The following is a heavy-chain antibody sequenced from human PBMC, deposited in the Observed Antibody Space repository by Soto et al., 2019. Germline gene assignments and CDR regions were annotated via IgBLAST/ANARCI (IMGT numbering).Heavy chain of an antibody. V-gene: IGHV1-18*01. Sequence: ASVKLSCKASGYTFTSYGISWVRQAPGQGLEWMGWISAYNGNTNYAQKLQGRVTMTTDTSTSTAYMELRSLRSDDTAVYYCAREGITGTTGYDHDYYYYYVMDVWG. D-gene: IGHD1-7*01. CDR1: GYTFTSYG. J-gene: IGHJ6*02. CDR3: AREGITGTTGYDHDYYYYYVMDV. CDR2: ISAYNGNT.